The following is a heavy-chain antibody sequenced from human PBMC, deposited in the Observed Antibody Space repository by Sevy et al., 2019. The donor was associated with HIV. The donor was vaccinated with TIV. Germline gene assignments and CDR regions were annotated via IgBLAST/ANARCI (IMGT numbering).Heavy chain of an antibody. CDR2: IYYSGST. CDR1: GGSISSSSYY. V-gene: IGHV4-39*01. J-gene: IGHJ4*02. D-gene: IGHD3-22*01. Sequence: SETLSLTCTVSGGSISSSSYYWGWIRQPPGKGLEWIGSIYYSGSTYYNPSLKSRVTISVDTSKNQFSLKLSFVTAADTAVYYCASPGTHYYDSSGYRIVADYWGQGTLVTVSS. CDR3: ASPGTHYYDSSGYRIVADY.